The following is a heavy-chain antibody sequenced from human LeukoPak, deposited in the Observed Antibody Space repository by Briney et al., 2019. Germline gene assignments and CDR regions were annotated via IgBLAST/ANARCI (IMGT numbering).Heavy chain of an antibody. V-gene: IGHV3-7*03. CDR1: GFTFSNYW. J-gene: IGHJ4*02. D-gene: IGHD5-12*01. CDR2: IKQDGSEK. CDR3: AKDTSGDGTFSDY. Sequence: PGGSLRLSCAASGFTFSNYWMSWVRQAPGKGLEWVANIKQDGSEKYYVDSVKGRFTIARDNAKNSLYLQMNSLRAEDTALYYCAKDTSGDGTFSDYWGQGTLVTVSS.